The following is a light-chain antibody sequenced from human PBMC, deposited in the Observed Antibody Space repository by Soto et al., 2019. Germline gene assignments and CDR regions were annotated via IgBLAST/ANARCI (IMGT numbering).Light chain of an antibody. V-gene: IGKV3-15*01. CDR1: QSVSSN. CDR2: GAS. CDR3: QKYNTWPPL. J-gene: IGKJ4*02. Sequence: EIVMTQSPATLSVSPGERATLSCRASQSVSSNLAWYQQKPGQAPRLLIYGASTRATGIPARFSGSGSGTEFTLTISSLQSEDFAVYYCQKYNTWPPLFGGGTKVELK.